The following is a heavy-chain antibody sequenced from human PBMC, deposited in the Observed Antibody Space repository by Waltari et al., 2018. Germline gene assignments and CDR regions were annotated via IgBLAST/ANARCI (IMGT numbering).Heavy chain of an antibody. CDR3: AASRGVYWYFDF. CDR2: VSWSGATV. J-gene: IGHJ2*01. V-gene: IGHV3-9*01. Sequence: EVQLVESGGGLVQPGRSLRLSFAASGFDFCDSAMHWVRQVPGKGLEWVSVVSWSGATVGYADSVNGRFAISRDNAKNSLYLQMNSLRVEDTAFYYCAASRGVYWYFDFWGRGTLVSVSS. D-gene: IGHD3-16*01. CDR1: GFDFCDSA.